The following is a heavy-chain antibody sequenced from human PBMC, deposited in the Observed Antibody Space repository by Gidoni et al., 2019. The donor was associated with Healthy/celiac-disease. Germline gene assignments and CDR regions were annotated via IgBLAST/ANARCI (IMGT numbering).Heavy chain of an antibody. CDR3: AKGGGYCSGGSCYGDY. J-gene: IGHJ4*02. CDR1: TFSSYG. CDR2: ISYDGSNK. Sequence: TFSSYGMHWVRQAPGKGLEWVAVISYDGSNKYYADSVKGRFTISRDNSKNTLYLQMNSLRAEDTAVYYCAKGGGYCSGGSCYGDYWGQGTLVTVSS. V-gene: IGHV3-30*18. D-gene: IGHD2-15*01.